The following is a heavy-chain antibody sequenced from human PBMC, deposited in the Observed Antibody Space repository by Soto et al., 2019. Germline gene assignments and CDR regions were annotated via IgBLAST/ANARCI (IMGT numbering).Heavy chain of an antibody. CDR3: ARVGGGQQQLVNYYYYGMDV. D-gene: IGHD6-13*01. V-gene: IGHV3-48*02. J-gene: IGHJ6*02. CDR1: GFTFSSYS. CDR2: ISSSSSTI. Sequence: GGSLRLSCAASGFTFSSYSMNWVRQAPGKGLEWVSYISSSSSTIYYADSVKGRFTISRDNAKNSLYLQMNSLRDEDTAVYYCARVGGGQQQLVNYYYYGMDVWGQGTTVTVSS.